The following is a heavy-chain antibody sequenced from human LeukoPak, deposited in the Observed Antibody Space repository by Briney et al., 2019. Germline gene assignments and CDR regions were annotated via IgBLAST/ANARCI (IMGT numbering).Heavy chain of an antibody. CDR3: ARDYVPTTYYYDSSGSPAFDP. J-gene: IGHJ5*02. Sequence: ASEKVSCKASGYTFTSYYMHWVRQAPGQGLEWMGIINPSGGSTSYAQKFQGGVTMTRDTSTSTVYMELSSLRSEDTAVYYCARDYVPTTYYYDSSGSPAFDPWGQGTLVTVSS. V-gene: IGHV1-46*01. D-gene: IGHD3-22*01. CDR2: INPSGGST. CDR1: GYTFTSYY.